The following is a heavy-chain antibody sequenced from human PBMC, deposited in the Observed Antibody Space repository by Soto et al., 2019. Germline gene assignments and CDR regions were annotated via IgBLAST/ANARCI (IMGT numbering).Heavy chain of an antibody. CDR1: GFTFRSFT. D-gene: IGHD6-13*01. CDR2: ISSNSAYI. J-gene: IGHJ5*02. Sequence: LRLSCAASGFTFRSFTMNWVRQAPGKGLEWVSTISSNSAYIYYTDALRGRFTISRDNAKNSLHLQMNSLRAEDTAAYYCTRDASRDSSARGWFDPWGPGTLVTVSS. V-gene: IGHV3-21*01. CDR3: TRDASRDSSARGWFDP.